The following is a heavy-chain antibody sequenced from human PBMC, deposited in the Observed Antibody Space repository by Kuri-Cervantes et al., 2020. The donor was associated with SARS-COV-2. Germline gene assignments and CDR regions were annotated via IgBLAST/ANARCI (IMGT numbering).Heavy chain of an antibody. CDR3: ARLVDDSSGYFEHFFDY. D-gene: IGHD3-22*01. V-gene: IGHV4-38-2*02. CDR1: GYSISSGYY. CDR2: IYHSGST. J-gene: IGHJ4*02. Sequence: SETLSLTCTVSGYSISSGYYWGWIRQPPGKGLEWIGSIYHSGSTYYNPSLKSRVTISVDTSKNQFSLKLSSVTAADTAVYYCARLVDDSSGYFEHFFDYWGQGTLVTVSS.